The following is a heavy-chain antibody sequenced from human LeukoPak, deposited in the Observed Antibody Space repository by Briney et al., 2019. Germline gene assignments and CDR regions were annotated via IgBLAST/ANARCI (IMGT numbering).Heavy chain of an antibody. Sequence: GRSLRLSCAASGFTFSSYGMHWVRQAPGKGLEWVAVISYDGSNKYYADSVKGRFTISRDNSKNTLYLQMNSLRAEDTAVYYCAKNPGGYYYGMDVWGQGTTVTVSS. D-gene: IGHD1-14*01. CDR1: GFTFSSYG. J-gene: IGHJ6*02. V-gene: IGHV3-30*18. CDR2: ISYDGSNK. CDR3: AKNPGGYYYGMDV.